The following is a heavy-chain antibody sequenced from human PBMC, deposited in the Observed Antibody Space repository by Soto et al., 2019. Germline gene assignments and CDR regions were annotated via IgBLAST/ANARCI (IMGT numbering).Heavy chain of an antibody. CDR2: IYHSGST. CDR3: DRHMGDGYSSSLYVRPFDD. V-gene: IGHV4-39*01. CDR1: GGSIYSNGYF. D-gene: IGHD6-13*01. J-gene: IGHJ4*02. Sequence: QLQLLESGPGRVKPSETLSLTCNVSGGSIYSNGYFWAWIRQPPGKGLEWIGTIYHSGSTYYNPSLKSPVTISLEKPMNRFSLKLSSVIGADTAVYYFDRHMGDGYSSSLYVRPFDDWGQVTLVIVSS.